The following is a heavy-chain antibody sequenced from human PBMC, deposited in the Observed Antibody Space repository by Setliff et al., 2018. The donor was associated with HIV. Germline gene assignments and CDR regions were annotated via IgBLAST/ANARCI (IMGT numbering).Heavy chain of an antibody. J-gene: IGHJ4*02. CDR1: GGSISSRY. Sequence: NPSETLSLTCTVSGGSISSRYWSWIRQPPGKGLEWIGTIYYNGNTNYSPSLKSRVTISEDTSKKQVSLKLRSVTAADTAVYYCARGIDNFWTGYFAWGQGTLVTVSS. CDR3: ARGIDNFWTGYFA. CDR2: IYYNGNT. V-gene: IGHV4-59*11. D-gene: IGHD3-3*01.